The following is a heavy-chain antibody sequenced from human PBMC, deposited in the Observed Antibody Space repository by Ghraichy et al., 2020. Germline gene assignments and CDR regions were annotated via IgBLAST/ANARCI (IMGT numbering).Heavy chain of an antibody. J-gene: IGHJ4*02. D-gene: IGHD1-7*01. V-gene: IGHV3-23*01. CDR2: ISSGGRNT. CDR1: GFTFRSFA. Sequence: GGSLRLSCAASGFTFRSFAMNWVRQAPGKGLEWVSAISSGGRNTYYADSVKGQFTISRDNSKNTLYLQMDALRAEDTAVYYCAKGWNYQLLLNYWGQGTLVTVSS. CDR3: AKGWNYQLLLNY.